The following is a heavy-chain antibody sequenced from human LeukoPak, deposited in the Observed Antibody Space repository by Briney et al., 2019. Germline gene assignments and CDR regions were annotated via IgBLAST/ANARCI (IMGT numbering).Heavy chain of an antibody. CDR1: GGSISSYY. D-gene: IGHD3-3*01. CDR2: IYYSGST. J-gene: IGHJ6*03. V-gene: IGHV4-59*01. CDR3: ARAKDFWSGYPYMDV. Sequence: PSETLSLICTVSGGSISSYYWSWIRQPPGKGLEWIGYIYYSGSTNYNPSLKSRVTISVDTSKNQFSLKLSSVTAADTAVYYCARAKDFWSGYPYMDVWGKGTTVTVSS.